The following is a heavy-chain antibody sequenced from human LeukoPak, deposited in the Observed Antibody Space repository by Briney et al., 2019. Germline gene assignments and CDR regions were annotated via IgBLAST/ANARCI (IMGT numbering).Heavy chain of an antibody. Sequence: GGSLRLSCAASGFTFSSYAMSWVRQAPGKGLEWVSAISGSGGSTYYADSVKGRFTISRDNSKNTLYPQMNSLRAEDTAVYYCAKVRRCSSTSCYFDYWGQGTLVTVSS. CDR3: AKVRRCSSTSCYFDY. J-gene: IGHJ4*02. CDR1: GFTFSSYA. V-gene: IGHV3-23*01. D-gene: IGHD2-2*01. CDR2: ISGSGGST.